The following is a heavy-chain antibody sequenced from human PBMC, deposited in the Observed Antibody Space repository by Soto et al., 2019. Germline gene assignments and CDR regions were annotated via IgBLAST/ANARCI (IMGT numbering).Heavy chain of an antibody. CDR1: GASISPYY. CDR2: IFSSGNT. CDR3: AREYYYGSASYRGNAV. V-gene: IGHV4-59*01. D-gene: IGHD3-10*01. J-gene: IGHJ6*02. Sequence: SENLSLSCTVSGASISPYYWTWVRQPLGKGLEWIGYIFSSGNTNYNPSLKSRVTISVDTSKYQFSLKLSSVTAADTAVYYCAREYYYGSASYRGNAVSGQGTMVTVSS.